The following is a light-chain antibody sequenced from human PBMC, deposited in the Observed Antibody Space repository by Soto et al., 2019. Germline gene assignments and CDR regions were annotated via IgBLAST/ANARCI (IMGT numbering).Light chain of an antibody. Sequence: QSALTQPASVSGSPGQSITISCTGTSSDVGGYKYVSWYQQHPGKAPKMIIYDVNKRPSRVPDRFSGSKSGNTASLTISWLQAEDEADYYCCSYAHTSRVLGGGTKRTVL. CDR3: CSYAHTSRV. CDR1: SSDVGGYKY. J-gene: IGLJ3*02. V-gene: IGLV2-14*03. CDR2: DVN.